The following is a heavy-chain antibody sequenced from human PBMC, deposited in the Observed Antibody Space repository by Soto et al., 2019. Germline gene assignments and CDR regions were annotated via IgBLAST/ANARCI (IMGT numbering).Heavy chain of an antibody. Sequence: QVQLQESGPGLVKPSETLSLTCTVSGGSISSYYWSWIRQPPVKGLEWIGYVYYSGSTNYNPSLKSRVTISVDTSKNQFSLKLSSVTAADTAVYYCASRSGWFPSPFDSWGQGTLVTVSS. J-gene: IGHJ4*02. CDR3: ASRSGWFPSPFDS. CDR1: GGSISSYY. CDR2: VYYSGST. D-gene: IGHD6-19*01. V-gene: IGHV4-59*08.